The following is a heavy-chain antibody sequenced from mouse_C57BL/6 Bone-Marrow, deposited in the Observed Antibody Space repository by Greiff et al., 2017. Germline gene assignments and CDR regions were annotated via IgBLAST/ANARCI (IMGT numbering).Heavy chain of an antibody. V-gene: IGHV1-62-2*01. D-gene: IGHD1-1*01. J-gene: IGHJ2*01. CDR2: FYPGSGSI. Sequence: VQLQQSGAELVKPGASVKLSCKASGYTFTEYTIHWVKQRSGQGLEWIGWFYPGSGSIKYNEKFKDKATLTADKSSSTVYMELSRLTSEDSAVYFCARQKTSLYYYGSSYRDFDYWGQGTTLTVSS. CDR3: ARQKTSLYYYGSSYRDFDY. CDR1: GYTFTEYT.